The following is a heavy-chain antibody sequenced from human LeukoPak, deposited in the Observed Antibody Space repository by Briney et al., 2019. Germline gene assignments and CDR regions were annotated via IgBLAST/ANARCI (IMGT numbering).Heavy chain of an antibody. CDR2: INSDGSNT. J-gene: IGHJ4*02. Sequence: QPGGSLRLSCAASGFTFSNYWMYWVCQVPGEGLVWVSRINSDGSNTDYADSVRGRFTISRDNPKNTLYLQMNSLRAEDTAVYYCARAGISTRVYYFDYWGQGTLVTVSS. CDR1: GFTFSNYW. V-gene: IGHV3-74*01. D-gene: IGHD1-1*01. CDR3: ARAGISTRVYYFDY.